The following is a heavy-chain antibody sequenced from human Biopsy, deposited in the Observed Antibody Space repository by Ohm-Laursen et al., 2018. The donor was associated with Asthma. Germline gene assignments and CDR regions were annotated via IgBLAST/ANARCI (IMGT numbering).Heavy chain of an antibody. CDR3: ASDFPKDYVIYNFQF. CDR1: GYSLTDLS. J-gene: IGHJ4*02. CDR2: HDHEEGGT. Sequence: ASVKVSCKISGYSLTDLSMHWARQAPGQGLEWMGGHDHEEGGTVNARRFQGRVTMTEDTSTDTAYMELSSLSSDDTAVYYCASDFPKDYVIYNFQFWGQGTLVTVSS. V-gene: IGHV1-24*01. D-gene: IGHD4-17*01.